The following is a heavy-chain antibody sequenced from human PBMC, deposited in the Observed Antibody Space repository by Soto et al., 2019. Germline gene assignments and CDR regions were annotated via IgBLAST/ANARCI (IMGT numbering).Heavy chain of an antibody. CDR2: ISISKGKT. Sequence: QVQLVQSGAEVKRPGASVKVSCKASGYTFRNYDVAWVRRAPGHGLEWMRWISISKGKTYYQESLQGRVTMTMDTGTTTAYMEVRSLISDDTAVYYCARKGYIGNFGLDVWGQGTTVTVSS. J-gene: IGHJ6*02. CDR1: GYTFRNYD. D-gene: IGHD5-12*01. CDR3: ARKGYIGNFGLDV. V-gene: IGHV1-18*01.